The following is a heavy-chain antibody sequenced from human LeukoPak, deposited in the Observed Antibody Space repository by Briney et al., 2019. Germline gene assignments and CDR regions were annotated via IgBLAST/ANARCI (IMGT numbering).Heavy chain of an antibody. V-gene: IGHV3-23*01. J-gene: IGHJ4*02. CDR3: AKDQYSSGAGGY. CDR1: GFTFSSYA. D-gene: IGHD6-19*01. Sequence: PGGTLRLSCAASGFTFSSYAMSWVRQAPGKGLEWVSAISGSGGSTYYADSVKGRFTISRDNSKNTLYLQMNSLRAEDTAVYYCAKDQYSSGAGGYWGQGTLVTVSS. CDR2: ISGSGGST.